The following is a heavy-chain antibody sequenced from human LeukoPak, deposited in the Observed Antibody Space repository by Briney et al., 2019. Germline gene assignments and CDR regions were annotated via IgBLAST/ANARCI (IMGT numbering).Heavy chain of an antibody. CDR2: VNPDDSDI. V-gene: IGHV5-51*01. D-gene: IGHD1-7*01. CDR3: ARATVENYFCALDV. Sequence: GESLKISCKGSGYSFSSYWIGWVRQMPGKGLEWMGIVNPDDSDIRVRPSFQGPVTIPADKSISLAYLQRNKLKAPDPAVYYCARATVENYFCALDVWGKGTTVTVSS. CDR1: GYSFSSYW. J-gene: IGHJ3*01.